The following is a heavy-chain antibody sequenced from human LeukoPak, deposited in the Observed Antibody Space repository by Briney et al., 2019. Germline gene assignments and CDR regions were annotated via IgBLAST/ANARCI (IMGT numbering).Heavy chain of an antibody. CDR1: GFTFSDYY. J-gene: IGHJ4*02. Sequence: GGSLRLSCAASGFTFSDYYMSWIRQAPGKRLEWVSYISSSGSTIYYADSVKGRFTISRDNAKNSLYLQMNSLRAEDTAVYYCATEGPYYYDSSGYYYGGGYWGQGTLVTVSS. CDR2: ISSSGSTI. V-gene: IGHV3-11*01. CDR3: ATEGPYYYDSSGYYYGGGY. D-gene: IGHD3-22*01.